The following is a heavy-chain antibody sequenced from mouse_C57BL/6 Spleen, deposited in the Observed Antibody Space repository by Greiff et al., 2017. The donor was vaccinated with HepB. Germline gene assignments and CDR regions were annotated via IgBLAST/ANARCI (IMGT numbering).Heavy chain of an antibody. CDR1: GFTFSSYG. Sequence: EVMLVESGGDLVKPGGSLKLSCAASGFTFSSYGMSWVRQTPDKRLEWVATISSGGSYTYYPDSVKGRFTISRDNAKNTLYLQMSSLQSEDTAMYYCVRQGGGDFITTVVEGYFDVWGTGTTVTVSS. J-gene: IGHJ1*03. CDR3: VRQGGGDFITTVVEGYFDV. D-gene: IGHD1-1*01. CDR2: ISSGGSYT. V-gene: IGHV5-6*01.